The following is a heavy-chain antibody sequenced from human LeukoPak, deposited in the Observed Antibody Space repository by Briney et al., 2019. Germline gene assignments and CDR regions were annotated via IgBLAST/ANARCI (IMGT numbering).Heavy chain of an antibody. V-gene: IGHV1-2*02. D-gene: IGHD3-3*01. CDR2: INPNSGGT. Sequence: ASVKVSCKASGYTFTGYYMHWVRQAPGQGLERMGWINPNSGGTNYAQKFQGRVTMTRDTSISTAYMELSRLRSDDTAVYYCASGLYYDFWSGYYSAYYYAMDVWGQGTTVTVSS. J-gene: IGHJ6*02. CDR3: ASGLYYDFWSGYYSAYYYAMDV. CDR1: GYTFTGYY.